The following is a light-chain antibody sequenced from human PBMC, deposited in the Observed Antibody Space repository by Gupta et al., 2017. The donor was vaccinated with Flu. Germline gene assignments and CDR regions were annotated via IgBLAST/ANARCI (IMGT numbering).Light chain of an antibody. Sequence: QSVLTQPPSVSGAPGQRVTIPCTGSSSDIGAGYGVHWYQQLPGTAPKLLIFENKYRPSGVPDRFSGSKSGTSASLAITGLQAEDEADYYCQSFDTSLNVYVFGTGTKVTVL. V-gene: IGLV1-40*01. CDR2: ENK. CDR1: SSDIGAGYG. CDR3: QSFDTSLNVYV. J-gene: IGLJ1*01.